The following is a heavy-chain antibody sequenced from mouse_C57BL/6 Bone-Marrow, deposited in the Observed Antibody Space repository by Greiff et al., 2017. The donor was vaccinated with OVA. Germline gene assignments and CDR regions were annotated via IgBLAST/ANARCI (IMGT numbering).Heavy chain of an antibody. CDR1: GFTFSDYY. J-gene: IGHJ4*01. CDR2: ISNGGGST. CDR3: ARHNGP. Sequence: VESGGGLVQPGGSLKLSCAASGFTFSDYYMYWVRQTPEKRLEWVAYISNGGGSTYYPDTVKGRFTISRDNAKNTLYLQMSRLKSEDTAMYYCARHNGPWGQGTSVTVSS. V-gene: IGHV5-12*01.